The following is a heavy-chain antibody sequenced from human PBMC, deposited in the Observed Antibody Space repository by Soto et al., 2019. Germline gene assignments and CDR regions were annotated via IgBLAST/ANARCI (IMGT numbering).Heavy chain of an antibody. CDR3: ARDPVGVDSTFYFDS. V-gene: IGHV3-7*01. J-gene: IGHJ4*02. D-gene: IGHD2-15*01. CDR1: GFTLGSYW. Sequence: PGGSLRLSCEASGFTLGSYWMSWVRQAPGKGLEWLATIKTDASEKKYVDSVKGRFTMSRDNAKNSLYLQMNGLRAEDTAVYYCARDPVGVDSTFYFDSWSQGTLVTVSS. CDR2: IKTDASEK.